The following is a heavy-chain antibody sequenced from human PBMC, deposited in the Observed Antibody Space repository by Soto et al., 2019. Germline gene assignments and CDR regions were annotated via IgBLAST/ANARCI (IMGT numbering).Heavy chain of an antibody. V-gene: IGHV3-30-3*01. D-gene: IGHD2-2*01. CDR3: ARGLVVPAANLDY. CDR2: ISYDGSNK. CDR1: GFTFSSYA. Sequence: QVQLVESGGVVVQPGRSLRLSCAASGFTFSSYAMHWVRQAPGKGLEWVAVISYDGSNKYYADSVKGRFTISRDNAKNTLYLQMNSLRAEDTAVYYCARGLVVPAANLDYWGQGTLVTVSS. J-gene: IGHJ4*02.